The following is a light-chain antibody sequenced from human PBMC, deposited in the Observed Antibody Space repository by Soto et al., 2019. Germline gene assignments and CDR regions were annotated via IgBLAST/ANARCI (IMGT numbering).Light chain of an antibody. CDR1: RSVDTD. Sequence: EILLTHSPETLSVSPGESATLSCLASRSVDTDLAWYQQKPGQAPRLLVFATFARATGVPDRFSGSGSGTDFTLTISSLEPEDFAVYYCQQRHNWPRTFGQGTKVDIK. CDR3: QQRHNWPRT. V-gene: IGKV3-11*01. CDR2: ATF. J-gene: IGKJ1*01.